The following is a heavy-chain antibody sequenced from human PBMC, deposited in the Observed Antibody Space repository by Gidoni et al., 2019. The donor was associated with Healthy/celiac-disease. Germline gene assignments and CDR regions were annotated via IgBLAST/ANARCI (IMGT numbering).Heavy chain of an antibody. J-gene: IGHJ4*02. CDR2: IKQDGSEK. CDR3: ASNMVRGVIDY. V-gene: IGHV3-7*01. D-gene: IGHD3-10*01. Sequence: EVQLVASGGGLVQPGGSLRLSCAASGFTFSSYWMSWVRQAPGKGLEWVANIKQDGSEKYYVDSVKGRFTISRDNAKNSLYLQMNSLRAEDTAVYYCASNMVRGVIDYWGQGTLVTVSS. CDR1: GFTFSSYW.